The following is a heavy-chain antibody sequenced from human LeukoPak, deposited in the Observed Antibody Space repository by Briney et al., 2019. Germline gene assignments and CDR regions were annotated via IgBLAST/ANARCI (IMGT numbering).Heavy chain of an antibody. J-gene: IGHJ3*02. V-gene: IGHV3-30*18. CDR1: GFNFISYG. D-gene: IGHD3-22*01. Sequence: GTSLRLSRAASGFNFISYGMHWVRQAPGEGLEWVTFISYDGSKKNYAESVRGRFTISRDNSETTMFLQMSSLRAEDTGVYYCAKLAYDASGSSRPSFDIWGQGTMVSVSS. CDR2: ISYDGSKK. CDR3: AKLAYDASGSSRPSFDI.